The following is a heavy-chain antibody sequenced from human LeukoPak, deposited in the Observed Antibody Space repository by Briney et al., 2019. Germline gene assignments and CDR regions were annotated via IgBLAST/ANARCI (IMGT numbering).Heavy chain of an antibody. V-gene: IGHV4-39*01. Sequence: SSETLSLTCTVSGGSITFSNYYWGWVRQPPGKGLECIGSIYYGGSTYSNPSLKSRVTISADTSKSRSSLSLSSVTAADTAVYFCARLHYYDSSGSFSQHYFDHWGQGILVTVSS. CDR2: IYYGGST. J-gene: IGHJ4*02. D-gene: IGHD3-22*01. CDR3: ARLHYYDSSGSFSQHYFDH. CDR1: GGSITFSNYY.